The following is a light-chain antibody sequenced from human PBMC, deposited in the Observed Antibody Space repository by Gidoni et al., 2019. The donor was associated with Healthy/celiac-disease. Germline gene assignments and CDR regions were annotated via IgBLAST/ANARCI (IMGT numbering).Light chain of an antibody. CDR2: GAS. CDR3: QQYGSSPPIT. J-gene: IGKJ5*01. CDR1: QSVSSNY. V-gene: IGKV3-20*01. Sequence: IVLTQSPGTLSLSPGDRATLSCRASQSVSSNYLAWYQQNPGQAPRLLIYGASSRATGIPDSFSGSGSGRDFTLTISRREPEDFAVYYCQQYGSSPPITFGQGTRLEIK.